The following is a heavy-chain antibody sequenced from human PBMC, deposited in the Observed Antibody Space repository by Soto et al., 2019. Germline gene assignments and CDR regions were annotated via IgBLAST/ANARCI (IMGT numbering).Heavy chain of an antibody. CDR3: TRKTPTNGMAV. Sequence: EVQLVESGGGLVQPGGSLRLSCAASGFTLSGYDIHWVRQATGKGLEWVSGIGSAGDTYYEAYVKGRFTISRENAKNSLDLQMNSLRVGDKALYYCTRKTPTNGMAVGGHGTTVTVSS. V-gene: IGHV3-13*01. D-gene: IGHD2-15*01. J-gene: IGHJ6*02. CDR1: GFTLSGYD. CDR2: IGSAGDT.